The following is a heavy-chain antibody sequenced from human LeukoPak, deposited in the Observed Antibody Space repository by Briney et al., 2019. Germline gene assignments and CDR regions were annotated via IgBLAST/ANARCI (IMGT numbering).Heavy chain of an antibody. D-gene: IGHD2/OR15-2a*01. J-gene: IGHJ3*02. CDR2: IYYSGNT. CDR3: ARKNDFDI. Sequence: SGTLSLTCTVSGGSITSDHWNWIRQPPGKGLEWIGCIYYSGNTYYNPSLKSRVTISVDMSKNQFSLRLTSVTAADTAVYYCARKNDFDIWGQGTLVTVSS. CDR1: GGSITSDH. V-gene: IGHV4-59*01.